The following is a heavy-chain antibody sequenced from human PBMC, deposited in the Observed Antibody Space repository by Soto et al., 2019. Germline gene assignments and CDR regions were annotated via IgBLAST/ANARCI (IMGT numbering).Heavy chain of an antibody. CDR2: INHRGST. Sequence: QVQLQQWGAGLLKPSETLSLTCTVSGGSFNAYYWNWIRQPPGKGLAWIGKINHRGSTDYNASLKSRVNISVNISNTQFSLNTPSVTAADTALHYWARWIYHNYFRTNFKTSYYFGSWCPRSLFTGSS. D-gene: IGHD2-8*01. CDR3: ARWIYHNYFRTNFKTSYYFGS. CDR1: GGSFNAYY. J-gene: IGHJ4*02. V-gene: IGHV4-34*02.